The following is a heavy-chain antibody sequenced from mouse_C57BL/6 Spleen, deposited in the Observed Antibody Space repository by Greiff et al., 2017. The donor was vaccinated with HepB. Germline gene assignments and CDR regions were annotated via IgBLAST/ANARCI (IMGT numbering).Heavy chain of an antibody. CDR3: AREDWYYAMDY. V-gene: IGHV3-6*01. CDR2: ISYDGSN. J-gene: IGHJ4*01. D-gene: IGHD4-1*01. Sequence: EVQLMESGPGLVKPSQSLSLTCSVTGYSITSGYYWNWIRQFPGNKLEWMGYISYDGSNNYNPSLKNRISITRDTSKNQFFLKLNSVTTEDTATYYCAREDWYYAMDYWGQGTSVTVSS. CDR1: GYSITSGYY.